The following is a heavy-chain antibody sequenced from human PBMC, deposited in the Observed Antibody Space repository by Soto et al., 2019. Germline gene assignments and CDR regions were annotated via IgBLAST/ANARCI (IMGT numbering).Heavy chain of an antibody. V-gene: IGHV3-21*01. CDR1: GFTFSRGM. CDR2: NSRGSSDR. CDR3: EGVDD. Sequence: VGSLRLTCEASGFTFSRGMMSWGRQLVGTWLERGASNSRGSSDRWYAGSVKGRLLLTRENTQNSLFLQMNSLLPEDTAMYYCEGVDDWGQGTPVTVSS. J-gene: IGHJ4*02. D-gene: IGHD3-16*01.